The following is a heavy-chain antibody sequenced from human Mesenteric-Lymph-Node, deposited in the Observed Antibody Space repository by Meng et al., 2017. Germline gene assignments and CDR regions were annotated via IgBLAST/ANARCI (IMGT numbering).Heavy chain of an antibody. CDR2: IYYSGST. V-gene: IGHV4-39*07. D-gene: IGHD3-10*01. J-gene: IGHJ5*02. CDR3: ARDTTYYYGSGNKNWFDP. CDR1: GGSISSSSYY. Sequence: GSLRLSCTVSGGSISSSSYYWGWIRQPPGNGLEWIGSIYYSGSTYYNPSLKSRVTISVDTSKNQFSLKLSSVTAADTAVYYCARDTTYYYGSGNKNWFDPWGQGTLVTVSS.